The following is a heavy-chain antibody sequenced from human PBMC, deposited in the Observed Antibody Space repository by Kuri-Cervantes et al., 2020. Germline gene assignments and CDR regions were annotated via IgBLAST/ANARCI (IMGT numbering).Heavy chain of an antibody. D-gene: IGHD1-26*01. J-gene: IGHJ4*02. CDR1: GFTFSSYW. CDR2: INGDGSSI. CDR3: VRGGVGL. V-gene: IGHV3-74*01. Sequence: GESLKISCAASGFTFSSYWMHWVRQAPGKGLVWVSRINGDGSSINYADSLKGRFTISRDNAKNTVYLQLNSLRAEDTAVYYCVRGGVGLWGQGTLVTVSS.